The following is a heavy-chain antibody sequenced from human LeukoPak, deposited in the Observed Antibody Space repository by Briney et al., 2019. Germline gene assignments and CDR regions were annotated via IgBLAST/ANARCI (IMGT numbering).Heavy chain of an antibody. Sequence: GGSLRLSSAASGFTFSSYAMSWVRQAPGKGLEWVSVISGSGSSTYYADSVKGRFTISRDNSKNTLYLQMNSLRAEDTAVYYCAKEIRITMIVVHPDVWGQGTTVTVFS. CDR2: ISGSGSST. V-gene: IGHV3-23*01. J-gene: IGHJ6*02. CDR1: GFTFSSYA. D-gene: IGHD3-22*01. CDR3: AKEIRITMIVVHPDV.